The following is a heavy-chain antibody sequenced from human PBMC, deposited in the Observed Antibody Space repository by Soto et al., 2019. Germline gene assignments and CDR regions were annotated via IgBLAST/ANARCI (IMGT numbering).Heavy chain of an antibody. CDR2: IGGGGGNI. CDR1: GFTFSYYG. J-gene: IGHJ4*02. D-gene: IGHD3-16*01. CDR3: AKDGIFGAHLGH. V-gene: IGHV3-23*01. Sequence: EMQLLESGGGLSQPGGSLRLSCEGSGFTFSYYGMSWVRQAPGKGLEWVSVIGGGGGNIAYADSVKGRFTISRDNSKNTVFLQMNSLSAEDTAVYYCAKDGIFGAHLGHWGQGTLVTVSS.